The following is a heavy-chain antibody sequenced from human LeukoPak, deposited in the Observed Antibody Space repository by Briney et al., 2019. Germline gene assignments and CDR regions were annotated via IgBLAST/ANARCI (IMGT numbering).Heavy chain of an antibody. CDR3: AREQQLVRSGFDY. CDR2: INPSGGST. D-gene: IGHD6-13*01. Sequence: ASVKVSCTASGYTFTSYYMHWVRQAPGQGLEWVGKINPSGGSTSYAQKFQGRVTITRDMSKSTVYMELSSLRSENTAVYYCAREQQLVRSGFDYWGQGTLVTVSS. J-gene: IGHJ4*02. V-gene: IGHV1-46*01. CDR1: GYTFTSYY.